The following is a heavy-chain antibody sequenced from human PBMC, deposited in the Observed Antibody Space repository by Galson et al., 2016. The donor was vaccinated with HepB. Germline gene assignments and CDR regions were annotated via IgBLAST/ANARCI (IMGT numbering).Heavy chain of an antibody. D-gene: IGHD3-10*01. CDR3: ARGDYGSGSNYYHYYYGMDV. Sequence: SLRLSCAASGFTFSDYYMSWIRQAPGKELEWVSYISSTGNTLYYADSVEGRFTISRDNAKNSLYLQMNSLRAEDTAVYYCARGDYGSGSNYYHYYYGMDVWGQGTTVTVSS. V-gene: IGHV3-11*01. CDR1: GFTFSDYY. CDR2: ISSTGNTL. J-gene: IGHJ6*02.